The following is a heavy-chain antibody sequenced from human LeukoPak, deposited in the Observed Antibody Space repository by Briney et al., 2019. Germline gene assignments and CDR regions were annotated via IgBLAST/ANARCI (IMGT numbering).Heavy chain of an antibody. CDR2: IIPIYGTA. V-gene: IGHV1-69*06. D-gene: IGHD6-19*01. CDR3: ARDRIAVAGRKYYYYMDV. J-gene: IGHJ6*03. Sequence: GASLKVSCKASGGTFSSYAISWVRQAPGQGLEWMGGIIPIYGTANYAQKFQGRVTITADKSTSTAYMELSSLRSEDTAVYYCARDRIAVAGRKYYYYMDVWGKGTTVTVSS. CDR1: GGTFSSYA.